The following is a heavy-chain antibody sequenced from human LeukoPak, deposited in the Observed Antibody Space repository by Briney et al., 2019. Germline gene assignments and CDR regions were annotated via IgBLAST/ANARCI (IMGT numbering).Heavy chain of an antibody. D-gene: IGHD2-15*01. V-gene: IGHV3-43D*03. CDR3: VKGLPIYCSGGGCYYHYGMDV. J-gene: IGHJ6*02. CDR2: INWDGGSI. CDR1: GFNLNDYV. Sequence: GGSLRLSCAVSGFNLNDYVMYWVRQAPGKGLEWVSLINWDGGSIYYADSVRGRFTISRDNIKNSLHLQMNSLRPEDTALYYCVKGLPIYCSGGGCYYHYGMDVWGQGTTVIVSS.